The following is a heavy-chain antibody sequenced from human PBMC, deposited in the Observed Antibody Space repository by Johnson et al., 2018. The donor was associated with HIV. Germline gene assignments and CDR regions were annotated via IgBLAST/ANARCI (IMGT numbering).Heavy chain of an antibody. CDR2: INSDGSST. J-gene: IGHJ3*02. Sequence: VQLVESGGGLVQPGGSLRLACAASGFTFSSYDMHWVRQATGKGLEWVSRINSDGSSTNYADSVKGRFTISRDNAKNTLYLQMNSLRAEDTAVYYCARERHGYNWGHDAFDIWGQGTMVAVSS. CDR1: GFTFSSYD. CDR3: ARERHGYNWGHDAFDI. D-gene: IGHD5-24*01. V-gene: IGHV3-74*01.